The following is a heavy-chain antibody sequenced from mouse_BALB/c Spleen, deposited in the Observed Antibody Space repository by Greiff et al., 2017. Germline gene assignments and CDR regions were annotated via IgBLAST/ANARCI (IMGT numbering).Heavy chain of an antibody. CDR1: GDSITSGY. CDR3: AREGSSKDWYFDV. V-gene: IGHV3-8*02. Sequence: DVQLQESGPSLVKPSQTLSLTCSVTGDSITSGYWNWIRKFPGNKLEYMGYISYSGSTYYNPYLKSRISITRDTSKNQYYLQLNSVTTEDTATYYCAREGSSKDWYFDVWGAGTTVTVSS. D-gene: IGHD1-1*01. J-gene: IGHJ1*01. CDR2: ISYSGST.